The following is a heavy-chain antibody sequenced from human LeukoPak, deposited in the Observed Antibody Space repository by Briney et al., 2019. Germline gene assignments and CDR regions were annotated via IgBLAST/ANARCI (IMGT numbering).Heavy chain of an antibody. J-gene: IGHJ6*02. CDR2: IYHSGST. D-gene: IGHD4-17*01. V-gene: IGHV4-38-2*02. CDR3: ARAMRMTTVTTNYYYGMDV. Sequence: PSETLSLTCTVSGYSISSGYYWGWVRQPPGKGLEWIGSIYHSGSTSYNPSLKSRVTISLDTSQNQFSLRLSSVTAADTAVYYCARAMRMTTVTTNYYYGMDVWGQGTTVTVSS. CDR1: GYSISSGYY.